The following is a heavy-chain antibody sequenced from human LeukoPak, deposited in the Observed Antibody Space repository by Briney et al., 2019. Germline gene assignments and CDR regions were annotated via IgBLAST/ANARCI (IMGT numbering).Heavy chain of an antibody. CDR3: ARTGSGGSCYSN. CDR1: GYTFTGYY. V-gene: IGHV1-8*03. CDR2: MNPNSGNT. D-gene: IGHD2-15*01. J-gene: IGHJ4*02. Sequence: ASVKVSCKASGYTFTGYYMHWVRQATGQGLEWMGWMNPNSGNTGYAQKFQGRVTITRNTSISTAYMELSSLRSEDTAVYYCARTGSGGSCYSNWGQGTLVTVSS.